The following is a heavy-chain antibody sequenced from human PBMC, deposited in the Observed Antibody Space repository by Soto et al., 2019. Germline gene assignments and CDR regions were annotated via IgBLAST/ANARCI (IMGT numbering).Heavy chain of an antibody. D-gene: IGHD3-22*01. Sequence: SVKVSCKASGGTFSSYAISWGRQAPGQGLEWMGGIIPIFGTANYAQKFQGRVTITADESTAYLQMDSLKTDDTAVYYCTERGKYDNRVFDYWSQGTLVTVSS. J-gene: IGHJ4*02. CDR3: TERGKYDNRVFDY. CDR2: IIPIFGTA. V-gene: IGHV1-69*13. CDR1: GGTFSSYA.